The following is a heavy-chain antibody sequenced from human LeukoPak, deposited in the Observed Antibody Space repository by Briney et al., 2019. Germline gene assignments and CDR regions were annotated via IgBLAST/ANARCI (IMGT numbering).Heavy chain of an antibody. Sequence: GGSLRLSCAASGFTFSSYSMNWVRQAPGKGLEWVSYISSSSSTIYYADSVKGRFTISRDNAKNSLYLQMNSLRAEDTAVYYCAREDDSSGPIWGQGTMVTVSS. J-gene: IGHJ3*02. V-gene: IGHV3-48*01. CDR1: GFTFSSYS. CDR3: AREDDSSGPI. CDR2: ISSSSSTI. D-gene: IGHD3-22*01.